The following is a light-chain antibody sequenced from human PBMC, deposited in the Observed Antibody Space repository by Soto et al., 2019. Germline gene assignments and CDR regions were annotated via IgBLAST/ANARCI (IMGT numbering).Light chain of an antibody. V-gene: IGLV6-57*04. CDR3: QSYDSNNVV. J-gene: IGLJ2*01. CDR2: EDD. CDR1: SGSIASKY. Sequence: FMLTQPHSVSESPGKTVTISCTRSSGSIASKYVQWYQQRPGSAPTTVISEDDQRPSGVPDRFSGSIDTSSNSASLTISGLKTEDEADYYCQSYDSNNVVFGGGTKVTVL.